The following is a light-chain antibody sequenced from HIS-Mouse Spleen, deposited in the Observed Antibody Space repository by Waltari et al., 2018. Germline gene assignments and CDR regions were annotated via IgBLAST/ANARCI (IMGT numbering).Light chain of an antibody. J-gene: IGLJ2*01. CDR2: RNE. CDR1: SSNIGSNY. CDR3: AAWDDSLSGFVV. Sequence: QSVLTQPPSASGTPGQRVTISCSGSSSNIGSNYVYWYQQLPGTAPKLRSYRNEMRPSGVPARFSGSKSGTSASLAISGLRSEDEADYYCAAWDDSLSGFVVFGGGTKLTVL. V-gene: IGLV1-47*01.